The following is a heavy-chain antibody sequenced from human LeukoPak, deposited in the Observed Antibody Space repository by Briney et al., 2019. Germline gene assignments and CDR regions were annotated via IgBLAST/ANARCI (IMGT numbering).Heavy chain of an antibody. Sequence: SGGSLRLSCAASGLTFSSYSMNWVRQAPGKGLEWVSSISSSSTYIYYADSVRGRFAISRDNAKNSLYLQMNSLRAEDTAVYYCARGDTAFDYWGQGTLVTVSS. J-gene: IGHJ4*02. V-gene: IGHV3-21*01. CDR3: ARGDTAFDY. CDR1: GLTFSSYS. D-gene: IGHD5-18*01. CDR2: ISSSSTYI.